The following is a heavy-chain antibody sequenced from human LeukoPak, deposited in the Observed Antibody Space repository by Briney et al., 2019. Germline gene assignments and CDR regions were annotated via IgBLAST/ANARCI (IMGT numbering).Heavy chain of an antibody. Sequence: GGSLRLSCAASGFTFSSYSMNWVRQAPGKGLEWVSSISSSSGYINYADSVKGRFTISRDNAKNSLYLQIGSLRAGDTAGYYCARWERLRFKSDFDIWGQGTMVTVSS. J-gene: IGHJ3*02. D-gene: IGHD5-12*01. CDR3: ARWERLRFKSDFDI. V-gene: IGHV3-21*01. CDR1: GFTFSSYS. CDR2: ISSSSGYI.